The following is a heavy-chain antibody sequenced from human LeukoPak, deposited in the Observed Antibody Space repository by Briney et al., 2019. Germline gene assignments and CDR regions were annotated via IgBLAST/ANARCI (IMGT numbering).Heavy chain of an antibody. CDR3: ARVAAVVTAVSDY. CDR2: ISTDNGDT. Sequence: ASVKVSCKSSGYTFTTYGITWVRRAPGQGLEWMGWISTDNGDTNYAQKLQGRVTMTTDTSTSTAYMELRSLRSDDTAVYYCARVAAVVTAVSDYWGQGTLVTVSS. V-gene: IGHV1-18*01. CDR1: GYTFTTYG. J-gene: IGHJ4*02. D-gene: IGHD6-13*01.